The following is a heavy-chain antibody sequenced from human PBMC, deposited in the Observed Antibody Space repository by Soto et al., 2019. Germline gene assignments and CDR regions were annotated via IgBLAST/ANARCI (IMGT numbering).Heavy chain of an antibody. CDR1: GFTFSSYA. J-gene: IGHJ5*02. V-gene: IGHV3-30-3*01. CDR2: ISYDGSNK. Sequence: GGSLRLSCAASGFTFSSYAMHWVRQAPGKGLEWVAVISYDGSNKYYADSVKGRFTISRDNSKNTLYLQMNNLRAEDTAVYYCARDDYSQDNWFDPWGQGTLVTVSS. CDR3: ARDDYSQDNWFDP. D-gene: IGHD4-4*01.